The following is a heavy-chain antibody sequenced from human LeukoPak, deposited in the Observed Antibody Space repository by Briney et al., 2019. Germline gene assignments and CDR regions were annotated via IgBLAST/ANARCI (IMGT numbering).Heavy chain of an antibody. V-gene: IGHV4-34*01. CDR2: INHSGST. CDR3: ARGYGHFDY. J-gene: IGHJ4*02. D-gene: IGHD4-17*01. CDR1: GGSFSGYY. Sequence: LETLSLTCAVYGGSFSGYYWSWIRQPPGKGLEWIGEINHSGSTNYNPSLKSRVTISVDTSKNQFSLKLSSVTAADTAVYYCARGYGHFDYWGQGTLATVSS.